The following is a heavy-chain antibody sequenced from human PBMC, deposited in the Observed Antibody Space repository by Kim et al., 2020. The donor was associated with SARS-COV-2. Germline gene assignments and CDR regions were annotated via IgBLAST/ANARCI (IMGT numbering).Heavy chain of an antibody. J-gene: IGHJ5*02. CDR1: GGSISSGDYY. CDR3: ARAPAVTTEAFDP. V-gene: IGHV4-30-4*01. Sequence: SETLSLTCTVSGGSISSGDYYWSWIRQPPGKGLEWIGYIYYSGSTYYNPSLKSRVTISVDTSKNQFSLKLSSVTAADTAVYYCARAPAVTTEAFDPWGQGTLVTVSS. D-gene: IGHD4-17*01. CDR2: IYYSGST.